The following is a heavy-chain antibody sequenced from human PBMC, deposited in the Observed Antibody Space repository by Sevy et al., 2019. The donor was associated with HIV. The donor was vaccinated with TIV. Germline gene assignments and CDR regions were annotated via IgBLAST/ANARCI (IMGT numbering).Heavy chain of an antibody. J-gene: IGHJ4*02. CDR2: ISGSGGST. Sequence: GGSLRLSCAASGFTFSSYAMSWVRQAPGKGLEWVSAISGSGGSTYYADSVKGRFTISRDNSKNTVYLQMNSLRAEDTAVYYCAKDETRSYSSGWYYFDYWGQGTLVTVSS. CDR1: GFTFSSYA. CDR3: AKDETRSYSSGWYYFDY. D-gene: IGHD6-19*01. V-gene: IGHV3-23*01.